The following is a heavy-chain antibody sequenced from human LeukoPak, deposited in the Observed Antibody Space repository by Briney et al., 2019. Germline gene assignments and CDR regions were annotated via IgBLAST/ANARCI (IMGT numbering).Heavy chain of an antibody. J-gene: IGHJ6*02. CDR3: ARVAYYYDSAGLYLNYFYGMDV. V-gene: IGHV1-8*02. D-gene: IGHD3-22*01. CDR1: GYTFTGYY. CDR2: MNPSSGNT. Sequence: GASVKVSCKASGYTFTGYYMHWVRQATGQGLEWLGWMNPSSGNTGYAQKFQGRVTMTRDTSISTAYMELSSLRSEDTAVYYCARVAYYYDSAGLYLNYFYGMDVWGQGTTVTVSS.